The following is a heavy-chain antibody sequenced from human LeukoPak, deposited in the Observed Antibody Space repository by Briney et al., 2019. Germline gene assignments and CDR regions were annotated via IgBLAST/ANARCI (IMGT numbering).Heavy chain of an antibody. CDR3: ATPNYYDSSGLGY. CDR1: GGTFSSYA. V-gene: IGHV1-46*01. D-gene: IGHD3-22*01. J-gene: IGHJ4*02. CDR2: INPSGGST. Sequence: GASVKVSCKASGGTFSSYAISWVRQAPGQGLEWMGIINPSGGSTSYAQKFQGRVTMTRDTSTSTVYMELSSLRSEDTAVYYCATPNYYDSSGLGYWGQGTLVTVSS.